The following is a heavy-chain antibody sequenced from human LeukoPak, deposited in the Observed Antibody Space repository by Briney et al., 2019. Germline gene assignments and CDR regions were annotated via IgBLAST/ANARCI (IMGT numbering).Heavy chain of an antibody. CDR3: ARDLGWEQLGTQDAFDI. J-gene: IGHJ3*02. Sequence: ASVKVSCKASGYTFTSYDINWVRQATGQGLEWMGWMNPNSGNTGYAQKFQGRVTITRNTSISTAYMELSSLRSEDTAVYYCARDLGWEQLGTQDAFDIWGQGTMVTVSS. V-gene: IGHV1-8*01. D-gene: IGHD1-26*01. CDR2: MNPNSGNT. CDR1: GYTFTSYD.